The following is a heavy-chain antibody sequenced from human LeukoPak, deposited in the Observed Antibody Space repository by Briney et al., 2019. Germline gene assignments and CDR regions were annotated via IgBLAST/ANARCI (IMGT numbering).Heavy chain of an antibody. CDR1: GFTFRSYG. CDR2: IASKTDGGAT. V-gene: IGHV3-15*04. J-gene: IGHJ4*02. CDR3: TTGIRGD. D-gene: IGHD3-10*01. Sequence: KAGGSLRLSCAASGFTFRSYGMSWVRQAPGEGLDWVGRIASKTDGGATDYAAPVKGRFTISRDDSKNTLNLQMNSLKTEDTAVYYCTTGIRGDWGQGTLVTVSS.